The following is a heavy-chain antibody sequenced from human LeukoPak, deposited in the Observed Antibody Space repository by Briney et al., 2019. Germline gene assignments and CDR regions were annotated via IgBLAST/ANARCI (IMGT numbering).Heavy chain of an antibody. D-gene: IGHD3-3*01. CDR1: GGSFSGYY. Sequence: SETLSLTCAVYGGSFSGYYWSWIRQPPGKGLEWIGEINHSGSTNYNPSLKSRVTISVDTSKNQFSLKLSSVTAADTAVYYCARGRIITIFGEANFDYWGQGTLVTVSS. CDR2: INHSGST. CDR3: ARGRIITIFGEANFDY. J-gene: IGHJ4*02. V-gene: IGHV4-34*01.